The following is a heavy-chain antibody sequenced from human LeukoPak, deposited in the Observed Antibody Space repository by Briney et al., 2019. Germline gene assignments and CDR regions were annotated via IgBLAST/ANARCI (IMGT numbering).Heavy chain of an antibody. CDR2: IDPNSGGT. CDR1: GYSYGAYY. D-gene: IGHD1-26*01. CDR3: ARGHVGGSYRVDY. V-gene: IGHV1-2*02. J-gene: IGHJ4*02. Sequence: GASVKVSCKASGYSYGAYYIHWVRQAPGPRLECMGYIDPNSGGTNYAQKSQSTVTMTRDTSITTAYMDLTNLRSDDTAMYYCARGHVGGSYRVDYWGQGTLVTVSS.